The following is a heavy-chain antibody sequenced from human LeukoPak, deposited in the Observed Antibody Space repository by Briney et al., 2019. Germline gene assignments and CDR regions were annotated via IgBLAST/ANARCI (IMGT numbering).Heavy chain of an antibody. Sequence: SETLSLTCTVSGGSISSGGYYWGWNRQPPGKGLEWIGTIFYSGSAYYNPSLKTRVTTSVDTSKNQFSLKLSSVTAADTAVYYCARQQGFRAPFDYWGQGTLVTVSS. CDR2: IFYSGSA. CDR1: GGSISSGGYY. CDR3: ARQQGFRAPFDY. J-gene: IGHJ4*02. V-gene: IGHV4-39*01. D-gene: IGHD3-10*01.